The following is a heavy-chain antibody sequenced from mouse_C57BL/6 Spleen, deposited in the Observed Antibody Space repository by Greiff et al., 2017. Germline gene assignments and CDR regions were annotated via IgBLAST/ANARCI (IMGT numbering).Heavy chain of an antibody. CDR1: GYTFTSYW. J-gene: IGHJ2*01. V-gene: IGHV1-64*01. CDR2: IHPNSGST. Sequence: QVQLQQPGAELVKPGASVKLSCKASGYTFTSYWMHWVKQRPGPGLEWIGMIHPNSGSTNYNEKFKSKATLTVAKSSSTAYMQLSSLTSEDSAVYYCARRTAQATYYFDYWGQGTTLTVSS. D-gene: IGHD3-2*02. CDR3: ARRTAQATYYFDY.